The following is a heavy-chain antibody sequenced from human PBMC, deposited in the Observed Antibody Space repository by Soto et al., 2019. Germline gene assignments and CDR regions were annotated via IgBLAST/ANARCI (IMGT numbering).Heavy chain of an antibody. CDR3: AAGGTTVLGYYNGMDV. J-gene: IGHJ6*02. V-gene: IGHV1-58*01. CDR2: IVVGSGNT. CDR1: GFTFTRSA. Sequence: QMQLVQSGPEVKKPGTSVKVSCKASGFTFTRSAVQWVRQTRGQRLEWIGWIVVGSGNTIYAQKFQERVSIARDMSTSTAYMEVSSLRSEDTAVYYCAAGGTTVLGYYNGMDVWGHGTTVTVSS. D-gene: IGHD1-7*01.